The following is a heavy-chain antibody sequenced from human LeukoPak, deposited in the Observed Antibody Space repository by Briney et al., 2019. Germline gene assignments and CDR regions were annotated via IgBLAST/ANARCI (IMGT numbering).Heavy chain of an antibody. CDR2: IIPIFGTA. J-gene: IGHJ5*02. CDR1: GYTFTGYY. D-gene: IGHD6-13*01. CDR3: ARGGSSWYEEPLYFDP. V-gene: IGHV1-69*06. Sequence: SVKVSCKASGYTFTGYYMHWVRQAPGQGLEWMGGIIPIFGTANYAQKFQGRVTITADKSTSTAYMELSSLRSEDTAVYYCARGGSSWYEEPLYFDPWGQGTLVTVSS.